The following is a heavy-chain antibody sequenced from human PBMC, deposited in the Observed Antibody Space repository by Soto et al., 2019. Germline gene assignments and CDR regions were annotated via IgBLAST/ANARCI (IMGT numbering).Heavy chain of an antibody. CDR1: GGSFSGYY. CDR3: ARLIIAVADNHNYYYYGMDV. Sequence: PSETLSLTCAVYGGSFSGYYWSWIRQPPGKGLEWIGEINHSGSTNYNPSLKSRVTISVDTSKNQFSLKLSSVTAADTAVYYCARLIIAVADNHNYYYYGMDVWGQGTTVTVSS. V-gene: IGHV4-34*01. J-gene: IGHJ6*02. CDR2: INHSGST. D-gene: IGHD6-19*01.